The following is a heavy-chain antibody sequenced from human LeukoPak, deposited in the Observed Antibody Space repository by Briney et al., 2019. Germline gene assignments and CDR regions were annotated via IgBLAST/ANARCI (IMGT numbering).Heavy chain of an antibody. CDR3: ARGDYVMAFDI. CDR1: GGSISSGGYY. V-gene: IGHV4-31*03. CDR2: IYYSGST. D-gene: IGHD4-17*01. Sequence: SQTLSLTCTVSGGSISSGGYYWSWIRQHPGTGLEWIGYIYYSGSTYYNPSLKSRVTISVDTSKSQFSLKLSSVTAADTAVYYCARGDYVMAFDIWGQGTMVTVSS. J-gene: IGHJ3*02.